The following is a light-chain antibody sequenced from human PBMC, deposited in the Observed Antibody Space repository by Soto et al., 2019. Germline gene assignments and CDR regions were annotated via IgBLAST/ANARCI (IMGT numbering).Light chain of an antibody. J-gene: IGLJ1*01. CDR3: CSYGGTYTYV. V-gene: IGLV2-11*01. CDR1: KSELGDYNY. CDR2: DVT. Sequence: QSALTQPRSVSGCPGQSVTISCTGTKSELGDYNYVSWFQQHPGKTPKLMIYDVTRRPSGVPDRFSGSQSGNTASLTISGLQAEHEDDYYCCSYGGTYTYVFGTGSKVTVL.